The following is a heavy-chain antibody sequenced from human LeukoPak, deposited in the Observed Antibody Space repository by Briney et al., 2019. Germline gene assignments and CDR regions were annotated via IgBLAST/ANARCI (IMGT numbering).Heavy chain of an antibody. CDR3: AKVSVGGFGESDFDY. CDR2: ISYDGSNK. V-gene: IGHV3-30*18. J-gene: IGHJ4*02. Sequence: GRSLRLSCAASGFTFSSYGMHWVRQAPGKGLEWVAVISYDGSNKYYADSVKGRFTISRDNSKNTLYLQMNSLRAEDTAVYYCAKVSVGGFGESDFDYWGQGTLVTVSS. D-gene: IGHD3-10*01. CDR1: GFTFSSYG.